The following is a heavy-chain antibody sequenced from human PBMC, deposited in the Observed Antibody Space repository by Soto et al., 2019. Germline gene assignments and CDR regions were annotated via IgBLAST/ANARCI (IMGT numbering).Heavy chain of an antibody. CDR1: GFTLSNYW. V-gene: IGHV3-7*03. CDR3: ARDYYGSGSHDS. D-gene: IGHD3-10*01. Sequence: LRLSCAASGFTLSNYWISWVRQAPGKGLEWVANIKQDGSVKYYVDSVKGRFTISRDNAKSSLYLQMNSLRAEDTALYYCARDYYGSGSHDSWGQGTLVTVSS. CDR2: IKQDGSVK. J-gene: IGHJ5*01.